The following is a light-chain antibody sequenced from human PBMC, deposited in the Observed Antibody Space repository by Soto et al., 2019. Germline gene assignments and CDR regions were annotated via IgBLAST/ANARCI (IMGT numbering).Light chain of an antibody. CDR3: QQRSNWPLVT. CDR1: QSVSSY. V-gene: IGKV3-11*01. J-gene: IGKJ4*01. CDR2: DAS. Sequence: EILVTQSPATLSLSTGERATLSCRASQSVSSYLAWYQQKPGQAPRLLIYDASNRATGIPARFSGSGSGTDFTLTISSLEPEDFAVYYCQQRSNWPLVTFGGGTKVDI.